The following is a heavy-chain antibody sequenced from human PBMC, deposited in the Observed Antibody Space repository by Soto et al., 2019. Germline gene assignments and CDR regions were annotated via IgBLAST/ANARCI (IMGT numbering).Heavy chain of an antibody. D-gene: IGHD3-10*01. V-gene: IGHV3-48*02. CDR1: GFTFSSYS. CDR3: ARDYYGSGSYYTAFDI. J-gene: IGHJ3*02. CDR2: ISSSSSTI. Sequence: PGGALRLSCAASGFTFSSYSMNWVRQAPGKGLEWVSYISSSSSTIHYADSVKGRFTISRDNAKNSLYLQMNSLRDEDTAVYYCARDYYGSGSYYTAFDIWGQGTMVTVSS.